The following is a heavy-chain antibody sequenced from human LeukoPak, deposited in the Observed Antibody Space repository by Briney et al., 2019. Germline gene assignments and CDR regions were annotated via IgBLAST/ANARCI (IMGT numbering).Heavy chain of an antibody. CDR3: ARGRGRYYYDSSGYYYFDY. CDR1: GGSISGSNDY. V-gene: IGHV4-39*01. D-gene: IGHD3-22*01. J-gene: IGHJ4*02. CDR2: IYYSGST. Sequence: SETLSLTCTVSGGSISGSNDYWAWIRQPPGKGLEWIGNIYYSGSTYYKPSLKSRVTISVDTSKNQFSLKLSSVTAADTAVYYCARGRGRYYYDSSGYYYFDYWGQGTLVTVSS.